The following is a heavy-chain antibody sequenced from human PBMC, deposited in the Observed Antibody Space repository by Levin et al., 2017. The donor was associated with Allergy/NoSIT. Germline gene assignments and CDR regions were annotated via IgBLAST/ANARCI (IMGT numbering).Heavy chain of an antibody. CDR2: IYWDDDK. Sequence: SGPTLVKPTQTLTLTCTFSGFSLSTSGVGVGWIRQPPGKALEWLALIYWDDDKRYSPSLKSRLTITKDTSKNQVVLTMTNMDPVDTATYYCAHSGHGYSYGSYYFDYWGQGTLVTVSS. D-gene: IGHD5-18*01. CDR3: AHSGHGYSYGSYYFDY. V-gene: IGHV2-5*02. CDR1: GFSLSTSGVG. J-gene: IGHJ4*02.